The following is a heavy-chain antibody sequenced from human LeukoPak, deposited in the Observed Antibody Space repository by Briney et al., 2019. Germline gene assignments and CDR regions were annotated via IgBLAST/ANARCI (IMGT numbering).Heavy chain of an antibody. V-gene: IGHV4-39*07. D-gene: IGHD1-7*01. CDR1: GGSMSGYY. J-gene: IGHJ6*03. CDR2: IYYSGST. Sequence: SETLSLTCTLSGGSMSGYYWGWIRQPPGKGLEWIGSIYYSGSTYYNPSLKSRVTISVDTSKNQFSLKLSSVTAADTAVYYCARDKNWNYGYYYYYYYMDVWGKGTTVTVSS. CDR3: ARDKNWNYGYYYYYYYMDV.